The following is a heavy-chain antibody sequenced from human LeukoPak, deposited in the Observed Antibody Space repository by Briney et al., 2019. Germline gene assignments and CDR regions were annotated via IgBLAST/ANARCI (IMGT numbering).Heavy chain of an antibody. V-gene: IGHV3-53*01. J-gene: IGHJ3*02. D-gene: IGHD1-26*01. CDR3: ARIEWERLGRAFDI. Sequence: GGSLRLSCAASGFTVSDNYMTWVRQAPGKGLEWVSSIYSAGATHYAESVKGRFTISRDNSKNTLYLQMNSLRAEDMAVYYCARIEWERLGRAFDIWGQGAMVTVSS. CDR1: GFTVSDNY. CDR2: IYSAGAT.